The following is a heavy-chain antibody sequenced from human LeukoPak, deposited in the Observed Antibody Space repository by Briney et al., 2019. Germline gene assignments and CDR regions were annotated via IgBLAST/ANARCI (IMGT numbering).Heavy chain of an antibody. D-gene: IGHD3-16*01. CDR3: AKASWVSSADAVL. V-gene: IGHV3-23*01. Sequence: GGSLRLSCAASGFIFSNYAMSWVRQAPARGLEWVSSLRDDGETFYADSVKGRFTLSRDDSRNTVYLQLNSLRVEDTAVYYCAKASWVSSADAVLWGQGTLVTVSS. CDR2: LRDDGET. J-gene: IGHJ4*02. CDR1: GFIFSNYA.